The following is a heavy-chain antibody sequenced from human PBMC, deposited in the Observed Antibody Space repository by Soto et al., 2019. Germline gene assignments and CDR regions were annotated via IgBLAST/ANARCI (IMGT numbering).Heavy chain of an antibody. CDR2: INDSGST. D-gene: IGHD3-3*01. CDR1: GGSFSGYY. CDR3: ARGRYYDFWSGYYTLRGGYYYGMDV. V-gene: IGHV4-34*01. Sequence: QVQLQQWGAGLLKPSETLSLTCAVYGGSFSGYYWSWIRQPPGKGLEWMGEINDSGSTNYNPSLKGRVPISVDSPKTQFSLKLSSVTAADTAVYYCARGRYYDFWSGYYTLRGGYYYGMDVWGQGTTVTVSS. J-gene: IGHJ6*02.